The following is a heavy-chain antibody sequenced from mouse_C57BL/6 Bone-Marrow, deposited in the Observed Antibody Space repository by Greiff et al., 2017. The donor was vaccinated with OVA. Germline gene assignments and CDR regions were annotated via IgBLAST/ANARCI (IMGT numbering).Heavy chain of an antibody. V-gene: IGHV8-12*01. CDR2: IYWDDDK. D-gene: IGHD1-1*01. J-gene: IGHJ4*01. CDR1: GFSLSTSGMG. CDR3: ARSLLYGSSPSYAMDY. Sequence: QVTLKESGPGILQSSRTLSLTCSFSGFSLSTSGMGVSWIRQPSGKGLEWLAHIYWDDDKRYNPSLKSRLTISKDTSRNQVFLKITSVDTADTATYYCARSLLYGSSPSYAMDYWGQGTSVTVSS.